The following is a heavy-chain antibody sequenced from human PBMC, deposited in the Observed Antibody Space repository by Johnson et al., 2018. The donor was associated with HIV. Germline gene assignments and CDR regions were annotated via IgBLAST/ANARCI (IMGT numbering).Heavy chain of an antibody. Sequence: VLLLESGGGLVQPGRSLRLSCAASGFNFGNYGMHWVRQAPGKGLEWVSGINGDSDGIGYADSVKGRLSISRDNGKNYLYLQMNRLRAEDTALYYCARDFGAFGECTAFDIWGQGTRVTVSS. D-gene: IGHD3-10*01. CDR3: ARDFGAFGECTAFDI. J-gene: IGHJ3*02. CDR2: INGDSDGI. V-gene: IGHV3-9*01. CDR1: GFNFGNYG.